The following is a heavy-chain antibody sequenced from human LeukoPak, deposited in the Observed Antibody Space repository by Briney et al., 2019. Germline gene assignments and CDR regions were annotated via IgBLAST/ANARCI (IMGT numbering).Heavy chain of an antibody. Sequence: PGGSLRLSCAASGFTFSSYAMSWVRQAPGKGLEWVSGINWNGGSTGYADSVKGRFTISRDNSKNTLYLQMKSLKVEDTSVYYCARVEATYYYGSATPYSPYWGQGSLVTVSS. D-gene: IGHD3-10*01. J-gene: IGHJ4*02. CDR3: ARVEATYYYGSATPYSPY. CDR1: GFTFSSYA. V-gene: IGHV3-20*04. CDR2: INWNGGST.